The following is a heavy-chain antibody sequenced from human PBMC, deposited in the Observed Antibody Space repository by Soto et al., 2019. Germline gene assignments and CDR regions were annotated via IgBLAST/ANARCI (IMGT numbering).Heavy chain of an antibody. V-gene: IGHV1-69*12. Sequence: QVQLVQSGAEVKKPGSSVKVSCKASGGTFSSYAISWVRQAPGQGLEWMGGIIPIFGTANYAQKFQGRVTITADESTSTAYMEMSSLRSEDTAVYYCAMRSTGTAMTKGGMDVWGQGTTVTVSS. J-gene: IGHJ6*02. CDR2: IIPIFGTA. CDR3: AMRSTGTAMTKGGMDV. D-gene: IGHD5-18*01. CDR1: GGTFSSYA.